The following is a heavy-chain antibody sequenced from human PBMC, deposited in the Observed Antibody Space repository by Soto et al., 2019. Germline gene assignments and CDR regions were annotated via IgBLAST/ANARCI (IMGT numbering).Heavy chain of an antibody. V-gene: IGHV4-30-4*01. Sequence: QVQLQESGPGLVKPSQTLSLTCTVSGGSISSGHYYWSWIRQPPGKGLEWIGFISYSGNTYYSASLKSRVTISVDTSKNQFSLNLSFVTAADTAVYYCATMGTPATGLFYFDNWGQGTLVTASS. CDR3: ATMGTPATGLFYFDN. CDR2: ISYSGNT. J-gene: IGHJ4*02. CDR1: GGSISSGHYY. D-gene: IGHD1-7*01.